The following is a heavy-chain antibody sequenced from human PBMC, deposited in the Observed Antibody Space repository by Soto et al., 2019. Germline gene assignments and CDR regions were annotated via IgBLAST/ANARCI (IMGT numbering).Heavy chain of an antibody. D-gene: IGHD6-13*01. V-gene: IGHV4-4*02. CDR3: SRPEPLTAAGPY. J-gene: IGHJ4*02. CDR1: GDSITSSYW. CDR2: IHHSGVT. Sequence: SETLSLTCAFSGDSITSSYWSWLRQPPGKGLEWIADIHHSGVTNYNPSLKSRVIISLDRSKNQFSLQLNSMTAADTAVYYCSRPEPLTAAGPYWGQGTLVTVSS.